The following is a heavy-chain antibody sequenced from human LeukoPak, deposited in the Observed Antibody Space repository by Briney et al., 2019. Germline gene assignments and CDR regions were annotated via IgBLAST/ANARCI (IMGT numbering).Heavy chain of an antibody. CDR3: ARGRDSRGYQFKGFDY. V-gene: IGHV4-4*02. CDR2: FWPGGGP. CDR1: GGSISSSNW. Sequence: SETLSLTCAVSGGSISSSNWWSWVRQPAGKGLEWIGRFWPGGGPSYKPSLKSRVTISIDTSKNQFSLTLSSVTAADTAVYYCARGRDSRGYQFKGFDYWGQGTLVAVSS. D-gene: IGHD3-22*01. J-gene: IGHJ4*02.